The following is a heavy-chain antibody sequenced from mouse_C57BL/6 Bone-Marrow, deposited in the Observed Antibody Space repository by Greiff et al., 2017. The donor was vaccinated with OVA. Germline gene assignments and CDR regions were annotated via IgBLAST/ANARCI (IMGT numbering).Heavy chain of an antibody. CDR2: INPNYGTT. Sequence: VQLQQSGPELVKPGASVKISCKASGYSFTDYNMNWVKQSNGKSLEWIGVINPNYGTTSYNQKFKGKATLTVDQSASPAYMQLNRLTSADSAVYDGAFYYGSSYRYFDVWGRGTTVTVSS. J-gene: IGHJ1*03. CDR1: GYSFTDYN. CDR3: AFYYGSSYRYFDV. V-gene: IGHV1-39*01. D-gene: IGHD1-1*01.